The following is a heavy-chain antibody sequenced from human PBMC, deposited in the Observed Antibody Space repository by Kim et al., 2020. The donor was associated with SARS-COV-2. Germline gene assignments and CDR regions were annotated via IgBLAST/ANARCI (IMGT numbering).Heavy chain of an antibody. CDR1: GFTFSVYG. Sequence: GGSLRLSCAASGFTFSVYGMHWVRQAPGKGLEWVAVIRSDGSHKYYADSVKDRFTISRDNSKNMVYLQMNSLRAEDTAVYYCANFESWGQGTLVTVSS. J-gene: IGHJ4*02. CDR2: IRSDGSHK. V-gene: IGHV3-33*06. CDR3: ANFES.